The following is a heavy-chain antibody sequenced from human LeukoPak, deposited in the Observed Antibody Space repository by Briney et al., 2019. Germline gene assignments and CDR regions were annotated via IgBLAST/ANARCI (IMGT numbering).Heavy chain of an antibody. J-gene: IGHJ5*01. V-gene: IGHV4-39*01. CDR2: IYYSGNP. CDR3: ASQLDDLTNITGYYTGFMDS. D-gene: IGHD3/OR15-3a*01. Sequence: SETLSLTCTVSGGSINTPSYYWAWIRQPPGKGLEWIGSIYYSGNPFYNPSLKSRLTIFVDTSNNQFSLEVDSVTAADSAVYYCASQLDDLTNITGYYTGFMDSWGQGIRVTVSP. CDR1: GGSINTPSYY.